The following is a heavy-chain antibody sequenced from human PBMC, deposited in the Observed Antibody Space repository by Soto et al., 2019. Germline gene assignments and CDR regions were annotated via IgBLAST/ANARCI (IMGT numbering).Heavy chain of an antibody. Sequence: WGSLRLSCAASGFTFSRYSTNCVRQAPGKGLERVLSISCGSSDIYYAVSVKSRLTISRDNAKNSLYLQMNLLRAEDTAVYYCSRDLSGAYTVGYCDPWGQGALVTVSS. V-gene: IGHV3-21*01. CDR1: GFTFSRYS. CDR2: ISCGSSDI. D-gene: IGHD4-17*01. J-gene: IGHJ5*02. CDR3: SRDLSGAYTVGYCDP.